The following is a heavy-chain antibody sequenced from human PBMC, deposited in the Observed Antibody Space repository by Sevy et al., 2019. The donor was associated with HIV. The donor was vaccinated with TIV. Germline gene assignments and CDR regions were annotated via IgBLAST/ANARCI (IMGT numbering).Heavy chain of an antibody. CDR3: TPERHNSFQW. J-gene: IGHJ4*02. V-gene: IGHV3-53*01. D-gene: IGHD6-19*01. Sequence: GGSLRLSCAASGFNVINQYMSWVRQAPGKGLECVSTLYGNDNTDYADSVKVRFTISRDNSKYTLSLQMNSLRAEDTAVYYCTPERHNSFQWWGRGTLVTVSS. CDR2: LYGNDNT. CDR1: GFNVINQY.